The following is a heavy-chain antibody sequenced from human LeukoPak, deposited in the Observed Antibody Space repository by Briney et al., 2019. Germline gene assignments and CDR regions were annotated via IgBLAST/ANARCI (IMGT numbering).Heavy chain of an antibody. V-gene: IGHV5-51*01. D-gene: IGHD2-2*01. J-gene: IGHJ5*02. Sequence: GESLKISCKGSGCSFTSYWIGWVRQMPGKGLELMGILYPGDSDIRYSPSFQGQVTISANKSINTAYLQWSSLKASDTAIYYCVRRDITSRYVVWFDPLGQGTPVTVSS. CDR3: VRRDITSRYVVWFDP. CDR2: LYPGDSDI. CDR1: GCSFTSYW.